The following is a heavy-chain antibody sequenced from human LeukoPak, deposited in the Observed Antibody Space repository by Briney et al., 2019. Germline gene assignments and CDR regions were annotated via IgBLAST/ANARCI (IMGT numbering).Heavy chain of an antibody. D-gene: IGHD1-26*01. CDR1: GFTFLPFG. CDR3: TRGVGATDS. Sequence: PGGSLRLSCTTSGFTFLPFGMTWVRQAPGKGLEWIGFIRSEVYGGTADYAASVKGRFIISRDDSKSIAYLQLNSLKTDDTAVYYCTRGVGATDSWGQGTLVTVSS. CDR2: IRSEVYGGTA. J-gene: IGHJ4*02. V-gene: IGHV3-49*04.